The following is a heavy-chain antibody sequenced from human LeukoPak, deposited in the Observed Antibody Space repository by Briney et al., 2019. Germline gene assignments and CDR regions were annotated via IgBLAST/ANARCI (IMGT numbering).Heavy chain of an antibody. CDR3: ARSVVVPAVPDY. D-gene: IGHD2-2*01. CDR2: INPSGGST. J-gene: IGHJ4*02. V-gene: IGHV1-46*03. Sequence: ASVKVSCKASGYTFTSYYMHWVRQAPGQGLEWMGIINPSGGSTSYAQKFQGKVTMTRDTSTSTVYMELSSLRSEDTAVYYCARSVVVPAVPDYWGQGTLVTVSS. CDR1: GYTFTSYY.